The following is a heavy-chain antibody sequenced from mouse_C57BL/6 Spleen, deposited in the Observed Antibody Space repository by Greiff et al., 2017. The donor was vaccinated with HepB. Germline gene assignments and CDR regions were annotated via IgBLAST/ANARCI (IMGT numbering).Heavy chain of an antibody. J-gene: IGHJ1*03. CDR3: ARDYYDYDSDV. CDR1: GYSITSGYY. D-gene: IGHD2-4*01. V-gene: IGHV3-6*01. CDR2: ISYDGSN. Sequence: EVQLQESGPGLVKPSQSLSLTCSVTGYSITSGYYWNWIRQFPGNKLEWMGYISYDGSNNYNPSLKNRISITRDTSKNQFFLKLNSVTTEDTATYYCARDYYDYDSDVWGTGTTVTVSS.